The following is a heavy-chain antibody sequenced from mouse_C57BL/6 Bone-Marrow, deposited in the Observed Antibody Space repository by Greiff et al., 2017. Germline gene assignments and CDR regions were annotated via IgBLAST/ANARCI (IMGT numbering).Heavy chain of an antibody. V-gene: IGHV7-3*01. D-gene: IGHD2-5*01. CDR3: ASSYYSNPAGFAY. CDR1: GFTFTDYY. Sequence: DVQLVESGGGLVQPGGSLSLSCAASGFTFTDYYMSWVRQPPGKALEWLGFIRNKANGYTTEYSASVKGRFTISRDNSQSILYLQMNALRAEDSATYYCASSYYSNPAGFAYWGQGTLVTVSA. CDR2: IRNKANGYTT. J-gene: IGHJ3*01.